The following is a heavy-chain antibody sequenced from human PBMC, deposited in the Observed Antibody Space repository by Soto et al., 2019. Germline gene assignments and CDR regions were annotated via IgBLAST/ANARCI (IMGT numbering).Heavy chain of an antibody. CDR1: GASITGSSY. CDR2: FSLSGTT. CDR3: ARGMTPPGAPAWYYFDS. J-gene: IGHJ4*02. Sequence: QVQLQESGPGLMKPSETLSLTCTVSGASITGSSYWSWIRQPAGKGLEWIGRFSLSGTTNYNPSLRRRVTMSADVSKNQFSLRLTSVTAADTALDYCARGMTPPGAPAWYYFDSWGQGTLVTVSS. V-gene: IGHV4-4*07. D-gene: IGHD2-8*02.